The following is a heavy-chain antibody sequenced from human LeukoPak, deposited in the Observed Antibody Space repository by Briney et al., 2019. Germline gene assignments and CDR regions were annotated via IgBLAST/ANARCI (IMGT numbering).Heavy chain of an antibody. CDR3: ARARRRYSGYGDAFDI. D-gene: IGHD5-12*01. CDR1: GFTFSSYA. Sequence: PGGSLRLSCAASGFTFSSYAMHWVRQAPGKGLEWVAVISYDGSNKYYADSVKGRFTISRDNSKNTLYLQMNSLRAEDTAVYYCARARRRYSGYGDAFDIWGQGTMVTVSS. J-gene: IGHJ3*02. CDR2: ISYDGSNK. V-gene: IGHV3-30-3*01.